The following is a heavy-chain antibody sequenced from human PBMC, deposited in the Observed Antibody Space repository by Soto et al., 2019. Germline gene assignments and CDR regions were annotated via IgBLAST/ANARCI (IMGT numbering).Heavy chain of an antibody. CDR1: GGSFSGYY. CDR2: INHSGST. V-gene: IGHV4-34*01. J-gene: IGHJ4*02. CDR3: ARVTYCSGGSCYGQAFDY. D-gene: IGHD2-15*01. Sequence: SETLSLTCAVYGGSFSGYYWSWIRQPPGKGLEWIGEINHSGSTNYNPSLKSRVTISVDMSKNQFSLKLSSVTAADTAVYYCARVTYCSGGSCYGQAFDYWGQGTLVTVSS.